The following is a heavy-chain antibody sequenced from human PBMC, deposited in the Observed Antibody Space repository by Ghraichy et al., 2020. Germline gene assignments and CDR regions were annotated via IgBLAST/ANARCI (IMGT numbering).Heavy chain of an antibody. CDR2: IIGSGDNI. V-gene: IGHV3-23*01. D-gene: IGHD2-21*01. CDR3: VAISCGADCYAFDY. CDR1: GLTFSDYA. Sequence: LSLTCAASGLTFSDYAMSWVRQAPGKGLEWVSAIIGSGDNIYYGASVKGRFTISRDNSKNTLYLQMDSLRAEDTALYYCVAISCGADCYAFDYWGQGTLVTVSS. J-gene: IGHJ4*02.